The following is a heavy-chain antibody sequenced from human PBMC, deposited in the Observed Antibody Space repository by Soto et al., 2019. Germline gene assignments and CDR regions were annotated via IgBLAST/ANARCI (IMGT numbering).Heavy chain of an antibody. CDR1: GLPHSSFA. V-gene: IGHV3-23*05. J-gene: IGHJ4*02. D-gene: IGHD2-21*01. CDR3: AKDAVYNDGLWLMDH. Sequence: GGSLRLSCTASGLPHSSFAMMWVRQAPGKGLECVSGIYGSGRGIEYADSVKGRFTISRDNSKNTVYLQMTDLRADDTAVYYCAKDAVYNDGLWLMDHWGQGTQVTVPQ. CDR2: IYGSGRGI.